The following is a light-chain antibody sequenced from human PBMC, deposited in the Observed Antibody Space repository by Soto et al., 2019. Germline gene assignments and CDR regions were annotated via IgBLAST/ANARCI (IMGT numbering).Light chain of an antibody. CDR2: ETS. J-gene: IGKJ1*01. V-gene: IGKV1-5*03. Sequence: DIPMTQSPSTLSASVGDRVTITCRASDFVSNWLAWYQQKPGRAPRLLISETSNLESGVPSRFSGSGSGTIFTLTISSLQPDDSATYYCQQYIRYSSTFGQGTKVEI. CDR3: QQYIRYSST. CDR1: DFVSNW.